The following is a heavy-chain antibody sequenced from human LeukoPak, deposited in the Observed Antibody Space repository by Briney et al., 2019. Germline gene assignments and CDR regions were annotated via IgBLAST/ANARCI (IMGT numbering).Heavy chain of an antibody. D-gene: IGHD6-13*01. CDR1: GSSLDNYA. J-gene: IGHJ6*03. V-gene: IGHV3-48*04. CDR2: ISRSSLAI. CDR3: AGDPSVGSTWYYYVDV. Sequence: PGRSLRLSCAASGSSLDNYAMSWVRQAPGKGLEYIAYISRSSLAINYAESVRGRFIVSRDNARNSLYLQMNGLRADDTAVYHCAGDPSVGSTWYYYVDVWGKGTTVTVSS.